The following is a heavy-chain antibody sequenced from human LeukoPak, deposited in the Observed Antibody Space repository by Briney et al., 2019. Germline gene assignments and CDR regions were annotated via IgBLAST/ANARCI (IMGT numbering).Heavy chain of an antibody. CDR2: ISSDGGGP. D-gene: IGHD2-15*01. J-gene: IGHJ4*02. CDR3: ARGGSLPDY. V-gene: IGHV3-74*01. CDR1: GFTLSIYW. Sequence: GGSQRLSCAASGFTLSIYWMHWARDAPGKRLVWVSRISSDGGGPIYADSVKGRFTISRDNAKNTLYLQMNSLRAEDTAVYYCARGGSLPDYWGRGTVVTVSS.